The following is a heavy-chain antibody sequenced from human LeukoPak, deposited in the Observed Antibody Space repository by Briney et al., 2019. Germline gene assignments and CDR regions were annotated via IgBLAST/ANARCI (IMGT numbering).Heavy chain of an antibody. CDR3: AREERNPYYFDY. D-gene: IGHD1-14*01. CDR2: INHSGST. J-gene: IGHJ4*02. V-gene: IGHV4-34*01. CDR1: GGSFSGYY. Sequence: SETLSLTCAVYGGSFSGYYWSWIRQPPGKGLEWIGEINHSGSTNYNPSLKSRVTMSVDTSKNQFSLKLSSVTAADTAVYYCAREERNPYYFDYWGQGTLVTVSS.